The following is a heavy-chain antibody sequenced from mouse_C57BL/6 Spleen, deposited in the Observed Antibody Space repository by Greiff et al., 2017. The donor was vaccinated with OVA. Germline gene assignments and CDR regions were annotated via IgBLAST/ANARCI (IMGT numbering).Heavy chain of an antibody. Sequence: QVQLKQPGAELVKPGASVKLSCKASGYTFTSYWMQWVKQRPGQGLEWIGEIDPSDSDTNYNQKFKGKATLTVDTSSSTAYMQLSSLTSEDSAVYYCAIITTVVATKGYAMDYWGQGTSVTVAS. D-gene: IGHD1-1*01. CDR3: AIITTVVATKGYAMDY. CDR1: GYTFTSYW. J-gene: IGHJ4*01. V-gene: IGHV1-50*01. CDR2: IDPSDSDT.